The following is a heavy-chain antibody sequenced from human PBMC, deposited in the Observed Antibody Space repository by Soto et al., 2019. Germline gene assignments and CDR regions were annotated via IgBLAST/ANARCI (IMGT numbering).Heavy chain of an antibody. CDR2: ISAYNGNT. V-gene: IGHV1-18*01. D-gene: IGHD6-19*01. Sequence: ASVKVSCKASGYTFNSYGISWVRQAPGQGLEWMGWISAYNGNTNYAQKLQGRVTMTTDTSTSTAYMELRSLRSDDTAVYYCARADRYSSGWGHFDYWGQGTLVTVSS. CDR3: ARADRYSSGWGHFDY. J-gene: IGHJ4*02. CDR1: GYTFNSYG.